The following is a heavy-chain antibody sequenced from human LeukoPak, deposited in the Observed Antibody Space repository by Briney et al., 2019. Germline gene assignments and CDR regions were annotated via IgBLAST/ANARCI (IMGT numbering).Heavy chain of an antibody. Sequence: ASAKVSCKASGYTFTRFGISLVRQAPGQGLEWMGWISGYNDNPHYAQSFQGRVTMTTDTSSSTAYMELRSLGSDDTAVYYCARVGRDCRDTRCTWSDWLDPWGQGTLVTVSS. J-gene: IGHJ5*02. CDR1: GYTFTRFG. CDR3: ARVGRDCRDTRCTWSDWLDP. CDR2: ISGYNDNP. V-gene: IGHV1-18*01. D-gene: IGHD2-2*01.